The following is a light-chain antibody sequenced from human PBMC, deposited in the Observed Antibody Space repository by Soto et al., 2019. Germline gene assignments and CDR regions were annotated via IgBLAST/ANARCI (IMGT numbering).Light chain of an antibody. CDR2: GAS. J-gene: IGKJ1*01. CDR1: RTVHSN. Sequence: EIVMTQSPGTVSVSPGDRVTLSCRASRTVHSNVAWYQHKPGQAPRLLIYGASFRATGMPARFSGSGFGTEFTLTISSLQSEDFAVYYCQQYNNWPRTFGQGTKV. V-gene: IGKV3-15*01. CDR3: QQYNNWPRT.